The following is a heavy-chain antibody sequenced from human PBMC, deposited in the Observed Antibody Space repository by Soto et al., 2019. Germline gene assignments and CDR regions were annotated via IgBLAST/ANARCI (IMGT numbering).Heavy chain of an antibody. CDR2: IGTAGDP. Sequence: GGSLRLSCVASGFILSGYDMHWVRQATGEGLEWVSAIGTAGDPYYSGSVKGRFTISRGNAENSVYLQMNSLRAGDTAVYYCARAGYDSSGYYFYAMDVWGPGTKVTNSS. CDR1: GFILSGYD. J-gene: IGHJ6*01. D-gene: IGHD3-22*01. CDR3: ARAGYDSSGYYFYAMDV. V-gene: IGHV3-13*05.